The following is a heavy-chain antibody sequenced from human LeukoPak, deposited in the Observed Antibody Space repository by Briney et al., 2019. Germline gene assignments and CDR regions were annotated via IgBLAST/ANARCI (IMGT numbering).Heavy chain of an antibody. CDR1: GFTFDNYA. D-gene: IGHD6-19*01. CDR2: ISWNSGYI. V-gene: IGHV3-9*01. J-gene: IGHJ4*02. Sequence: GRSLRLSCAASGFTFDNYAMHGVRQAPGKGLEWLSIISWNSGYIGYADSVKGRFTISRDNAKKSLDLQMNSLRAEDTAFYYCAKVRGTYSSGYFFDYWGRGTLVTVSS. CDR3: AKVRGTYSSGYFFDY.